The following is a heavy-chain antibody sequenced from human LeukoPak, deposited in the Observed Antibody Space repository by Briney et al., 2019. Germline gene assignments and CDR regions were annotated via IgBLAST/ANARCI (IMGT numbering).Heavy chain of an antibody. CDR2: FNHTIST. CDR1: GGSFRAYF. CDR3: ARDRDIVVDRGGFDL. V-gene: IGHV4-34*01. Sequence: PSETLSLTPAVSGGSFRAYFWSRIRQPPGPGLECMGEFNHTISTNSHPSTKTRVTKSLDTSKNQFSLKLRSVTATDTAVYYCARDRDIVVDRGGFDLWGQGTLVTVSS. J-gene: IGHJ5*02. D-gene: IGHD2-15*01.